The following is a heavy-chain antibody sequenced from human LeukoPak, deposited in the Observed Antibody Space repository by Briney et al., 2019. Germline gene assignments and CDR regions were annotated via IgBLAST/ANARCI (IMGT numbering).Heavy chain of an antibody. J-gene: IGHJ4*02. CDR1: GGSISSGDYY. CDR3: ARERRYFDWLDY. CDR2: IYYSGST. Sequence: SETLSLTCTVSGGSISSGDYYWSWIRQPPGKGLEWIGYIYYSGSTYYNPSLKSRVTISVDTSKNQSSLKLSSVTAADTAVYYCARERRYFDWLDYWGQGTLVTVSS. V-gene: IGHV4-30-4*08. D-gene: IGHD3-9*01.